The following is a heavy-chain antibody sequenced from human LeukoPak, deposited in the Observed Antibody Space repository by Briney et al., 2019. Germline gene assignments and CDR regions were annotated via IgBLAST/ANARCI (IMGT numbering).Heavy chain of an antibody. CDR3: ARVSSGFYLGSFDY. D-gene: IGHD3-22*01. V-gene: IGHV4-30-4*01. Sequence: SETLSLTCSVSGDSISSGDHYWSWIRLPPGKGPEWIGYISYSGITYYTPSLKSRVTMSVDTSKNQFSLKLNSVTAADTAVYYCARVSSGFYLGSFDYWGQGTLVAVSS. J-gene: IGHJ4*02. CDR2: ISYSGIT. CDR1: GDSISSGDHY.